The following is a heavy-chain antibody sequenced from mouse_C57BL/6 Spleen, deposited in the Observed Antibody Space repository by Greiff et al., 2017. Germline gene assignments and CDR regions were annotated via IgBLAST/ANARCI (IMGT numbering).Heavy chain of an antibody. Sequence: EVKLVESGPGLVKPSQSLSLTCSVTGYSITSGYYWNWIRQFPGNKLEWMGYISYDGSNNYNPSLKNRISITRDTSKNQFFLKLNSVTTEDTATYYCARYYYGSSYARDYWGQGTSVTVSS. J-gene: IGHJ4*01. V-gene: IGHV3-6*01. CDR2: ISYDGSN. D-gene: IGHD1-1*01. CDR3: ARYYYGSSYARDY. CDR1: GYSITSGYY.